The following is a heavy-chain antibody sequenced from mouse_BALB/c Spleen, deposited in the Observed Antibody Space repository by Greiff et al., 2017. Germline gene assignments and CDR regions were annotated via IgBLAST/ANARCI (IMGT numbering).Heavy chain of an antibody. CDR2: INPYNDGT. J-gene: IGHJ4*01. CDR3: ARNGSHYAMDY. CDR1: GYTFTSYV. V-gene: IGHV1-14*01. D-gene: IGHD1-1*01. Sequence: VQLQQSGPELVKPGASVKMSCKASGYTFTSYVMHWVKQKPGQGLEWIGYINPYNDGTKYNEKFKGKATLTSDKSSSTAYMELSSLTSEDSAVYYCARNGSHYAMDYWGQGTSVTVSS.